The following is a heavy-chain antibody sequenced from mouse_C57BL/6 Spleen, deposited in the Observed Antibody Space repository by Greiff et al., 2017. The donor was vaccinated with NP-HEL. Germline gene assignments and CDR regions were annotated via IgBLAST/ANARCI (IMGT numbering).Heavy chain of an antibody. Sequence: VQLQQPGAELVMPGASVKLSCKASGYTFTSYWMHWVKQRPGQGLEWIGEIDPSDSYTNYNQKFKGKSTLTVDKSSSTAYMQLSSLTSEDSAVYYCASTNLQRAGSSYYAMEYWGQGTSVTVAS. J-gene: IGHJ4*01. V-gene: IGHV1-69*01. CDR3: ASTNLQRAGSSYYAMEY. CDR2: IDPSDSYT. CDR1: GYTFTSYW. D-gene: IGHD1-1*01.